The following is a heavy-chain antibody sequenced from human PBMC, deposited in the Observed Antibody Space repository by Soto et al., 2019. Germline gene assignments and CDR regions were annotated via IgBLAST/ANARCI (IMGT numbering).Heavy chain of an antibody. D-gene: IGHD5-18*01. V-gene: IGHV1-3*01. Sequence: ASVKVSCKASGYTFTSYAMHWVRQAPGQRLEWMGWINAGNGNTKYSQKFQGRVTITRDTSASTAYMELSSLRSEDAAGYYCASSEMVKKTLYVFDYGGKGTLVTVSS. J-gene: IGHJ4*02. CDR3: ASSEMVKKTLYVFDY. CDR1: GYTFTSYA. CDR2: INAGNGNT.